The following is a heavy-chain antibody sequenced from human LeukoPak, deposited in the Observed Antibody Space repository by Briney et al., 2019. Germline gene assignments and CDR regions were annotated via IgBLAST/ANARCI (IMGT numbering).Heavy chain of an antibody. J-gene: IGHJ4*02. V-gene: IGHV2-5*01. CDR1: GFSLSTSGVG. D-gene: IGHD4-17*01. CDR2: IYWNDDK. Sequence: SGPTLVNPTQTLTLTCTFSGFSLSTSGVGVGWVRQPPGKALEWLALIYWNDDKRYSPFLKSRLTITKDTSKNKVVLTMTNMDPVDTATYYCAHTESAGDLDYWGQGILVTVSS. CDR3: AHTESAGDLDY.